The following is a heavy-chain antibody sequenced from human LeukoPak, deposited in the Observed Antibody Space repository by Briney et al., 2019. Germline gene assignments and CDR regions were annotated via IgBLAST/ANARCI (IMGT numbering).Heavy chain of an antibody. Sequence: TLETLSLTCTVSGGSISSSSYYRGWIRQPPGKGLEWIGSIYYSGSTYYNPSLKSRVTISVDTSKNQFSLKLSSVTAADTAVYYCARIRRYYYDSSGYYSEGPFGYWGQGTLVTVSS. CDR2: IYYSGST. J-gene: IGHJ4*02. CDR1: GGSISSSSYY. CDR3: ARIRRYYYDSSGYYSEGPFGY. D-gene: IGHD3-22*01. V-gene: IGHV4-39*07.